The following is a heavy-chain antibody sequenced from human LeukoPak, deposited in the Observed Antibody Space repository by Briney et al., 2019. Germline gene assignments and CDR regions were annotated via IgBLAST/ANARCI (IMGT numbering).Heavy chain of an antibody. CDR3: ATSHDVKTAPYDL. V-gene: IGHV4-4*09. D-gene: IGHD2-21*01. Sequence: SETLSLTCTVSGGSISSYCWSWVRQPPGKGLEWIGYMFTSGSTDYNPSLKSRVTMSVDTSKNQLSMELRSLTAADTAVYYCATSHDVKTAPYDLWGQGTLVTVSS. CDR1: GGSISSYC. J-gene: IGHJ5*02. CDR2: MFTSGST.